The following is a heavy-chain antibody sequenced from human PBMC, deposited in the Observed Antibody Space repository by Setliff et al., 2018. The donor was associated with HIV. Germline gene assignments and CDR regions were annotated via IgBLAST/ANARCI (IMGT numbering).Heavy chain of an antibody. CDR1: GGSISSGSYY. CDR2: IYTSGST. D-gene: IGHD6-13*01. Sequence: PSETLSLTCSVSGGSISSGSYYWSWIRQPAGKALEWIGRIYTSGSTNYNPSLESRVSISIDMAKSLFSLELSSVTAADTAVYYCARSPSYRSSWEYYFDYWGQGILVTVSS. J-gene: IGHJ4*02. V-gene: IGHV4-61*02. CDR3: ARSPSYRSSWEYYFDY.